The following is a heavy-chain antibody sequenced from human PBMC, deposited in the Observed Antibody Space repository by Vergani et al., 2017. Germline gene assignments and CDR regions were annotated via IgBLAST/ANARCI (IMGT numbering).Heavy chain of an antibody. D-gene: IGHD2-2*01. Sequence: QLQLQESGPGLVKPSETLPLTCTVSGGSISSSSYYWGWLRQPPGKGLSWIWSIHYSGSPYYNPSLKSRVTISVDTSKNQFSLKLSSVTAADTAVYYCARRXVVVPAARVSWFDPWGQGTLVTVSS. J-gene: IGHJ5*02. CDR1: GGSISSSSYY. CDR3: ARRXVVVPAARVSWFDP. CDR2: IHYSGSP. V-gene: IGHV4-39*01.